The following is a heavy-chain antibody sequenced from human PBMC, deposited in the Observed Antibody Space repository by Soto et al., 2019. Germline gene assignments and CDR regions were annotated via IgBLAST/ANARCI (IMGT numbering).Heavy chain of an antibody. D-gene: IGHD2-2*01. J-gene: IGHJ6*03. CDR1: GFTFSSYS. CDR2: ISSSSSYI. V-gene: IGHV3-21*01. Sequence: GSLRISCAASGFTFSSYSLNWVRQAPGEGLEWVSSISSSSSYIYYADSVKGRFTISRDNAKNSLYLQMNSLRAEDTAVYYCARDCSSTSCYRLREVYMDVWGKGTTVTVSS. CDR3: ARDCSSTSCYRLREVYMDV.